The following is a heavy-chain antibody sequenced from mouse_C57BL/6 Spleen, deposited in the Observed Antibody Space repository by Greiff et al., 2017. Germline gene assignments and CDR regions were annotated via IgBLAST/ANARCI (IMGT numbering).Heavy chain of an antibody. CDR1: GYTFTSYT. J-gene: IGHJ4*01. CDR2: INPSSGYT. D-gene: IGHD2-5*01. V-gene: IGHV1-4*01. CDR3: ARSDSNYPYAMDY. Sequence: QVQLQQSGAELARPGASVKMSCKASGYTFTSYTMHWVKQRPGQGLEWIGYINPSSGYTKYNQKFKDKATLTADKSSSTAYMQLSSLTSEDSAVYYCARSDSNYPYAMDYWGQGTSVTVSS.